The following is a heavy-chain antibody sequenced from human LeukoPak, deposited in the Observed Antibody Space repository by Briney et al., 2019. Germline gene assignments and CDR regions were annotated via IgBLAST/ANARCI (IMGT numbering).Heavy chain of an antibody. CDR2: INHSGST. CDR3: ARFIAAAGTYYFDY. V-gene: IGHV4-34*01. CDR1: GGSFSGYY. D-gene: IGHD6-13*01. Sequence: KPSETLSLTCAVYGGSFSGYYWSWIRQPPGKGLEWIGEINHSGSTNYNPSLKSRVTISVDTSKNQFSLKLSSVTAADTAVYYCARFIAAAGTYYFDYWGQGTLVTVSS. J-gene: IGHJ4*02.